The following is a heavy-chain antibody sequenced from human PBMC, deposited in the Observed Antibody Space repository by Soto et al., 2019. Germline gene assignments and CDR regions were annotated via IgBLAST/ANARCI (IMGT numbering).Heavy chain of an antibody. V-gene: IGHV4-30-2*06. J-gene: IGHJ6*02. CDR3: ASAITGYYYYGMDV. D-gene: IGHD2-21*01. CDR1: GGSISSGGYS. Sequence: QLQLQESGSGLVKPSQTLSLTCAVSGGSISSGGYSWSWIRQSPGKGLEWIGYIYHSGSTYYNPSLKSRVTISVDRSKNQFSLKLSSVTAADTAVYYCASAITGYYYYGMDVWGQGTTVTVSS. CDR2: IYHSGST.